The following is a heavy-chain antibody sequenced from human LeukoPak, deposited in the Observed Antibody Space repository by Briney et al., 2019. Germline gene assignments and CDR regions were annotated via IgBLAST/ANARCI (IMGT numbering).Heavy chain of an antibody. CDR2: IIPMVGAA. V-gene: IGHV1-69*13. CDR3: ARSPFAVKYHSVY. Sequence: SVKVSCKASGDIYSIYSISWVRQAPGQGLEWMGGIIPMVGAAKYAQSFQGRVTITADESTHTAYMEISSLRSEDTAIYYCARSPFAVKYHSVYWGQGTLVTVSS. D-gene: IGHD4-17*01. CDR1: GDIYSIYS. J-gene: IGHJ4*02.